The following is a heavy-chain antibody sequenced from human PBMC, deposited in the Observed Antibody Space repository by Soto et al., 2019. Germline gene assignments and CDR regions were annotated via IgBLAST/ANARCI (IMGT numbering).Heavy chain of an antibody. CDR1: GGSISSSNW. Sequence: PSETLSLTCAVSGGSISSSNWWSWVRQPPGKGLEWIGEIYHSGSTNYNPSLKSRVTISVDKSKNQFSLKLSSVTAADTAVYYCARQRTTVVTQAYFDHWGQGALVTVSS. V-gene: IGHV4-4*02. CDR2: IYHSGST. D-gene: IGHD2-21*02. J-gene: IGHJ4*02. CDR3: ARQRTTVVTQAYFDH.